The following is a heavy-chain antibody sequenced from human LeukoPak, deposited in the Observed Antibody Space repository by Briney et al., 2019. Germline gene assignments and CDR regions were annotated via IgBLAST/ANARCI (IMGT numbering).Heavy chain of an antibody. CDR2: ISAYNGNT. Sequence: ASVKVSCKASGYTFTSYGISWVRQAPGQGLEWMGWISAYNGNTNYAQKLQGRVTMTTDTSTSTAYMELRSLRSEDTAVYYCATTLAVAGKNWFDPWGQGTLVTVSS. CDR3: ATTLAVAGKNWFDP. V-gene: IGHV1-18*01. D-gene: IGHD6-19*01. J-gene: IGHJ5*02. CDR1: GYTFTSYG.